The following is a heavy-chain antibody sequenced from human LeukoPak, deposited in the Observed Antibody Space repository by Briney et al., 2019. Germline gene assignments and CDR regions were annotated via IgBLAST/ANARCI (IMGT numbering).Heavy chain of an antibody. V-gene: IGHV4-38-2*01. D-gene: IGHD3-22*01. Sequence: PGGSLRLSCAASGFTFSRYGMHWVRQAPGKGLEWIGNIHHSGSTYYNPSLKSRVTISVDTSKNQFSLKLSSVTAADTAVYFCARDRPSLYYQDGRGYHGNWYFDFWGRGTLVTVSS. J-gene: IGHJ2*01. CDR1: GFTFSRYG. CDR2: IHHSGST. CDR3: ARDRPSLYYQDGRGYHGNWYFDF.